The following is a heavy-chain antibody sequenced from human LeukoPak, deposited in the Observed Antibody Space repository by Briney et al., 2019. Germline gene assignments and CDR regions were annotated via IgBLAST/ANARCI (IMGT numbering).Heavy chain of an antibody. D-gene: IGHD6-19*01. CDR3: ARVRYSSGWYLDWYFDI. V-gene: IGHV4-39*07. J-gene: IGHJ2*01. CDR1: GGSISSSSYY. CDR2: IYYSGST. Sequence: PSETLSLTCTVSGGSISSSSYYWGWIRQPPGKGLEWIGNIYYSGSTYYNPSLKSRVTISVDTSKNQFSLKLSSVTAADTAVYYCARVRYSSGWYLDWYFDIWGRGTLVTVSS.